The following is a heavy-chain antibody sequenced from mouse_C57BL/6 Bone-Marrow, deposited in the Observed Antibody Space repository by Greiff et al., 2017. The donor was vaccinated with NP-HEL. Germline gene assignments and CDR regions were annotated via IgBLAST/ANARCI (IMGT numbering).Heavy chain of an antibody. Sequence: VQLQQPGAELVKPGASVKLSCKASGYTFTSYWMHWVKQRPGQGLEWIGMIHPNSGSTNYNEKFKSKATLTVDKSSSTAYMQLSSLTSEDSAVYYCARRAYGSSFYWYFDVWGTGTTVTVSS. CDR1: GYTFTSYW. D-gene: IGHD1-1*01. CDR3: ARRAYGSSFYWYFDV. V-gene: IGHV1-64*01. CDR2: IHPNSGST. J-gene: IGHJ1*03.